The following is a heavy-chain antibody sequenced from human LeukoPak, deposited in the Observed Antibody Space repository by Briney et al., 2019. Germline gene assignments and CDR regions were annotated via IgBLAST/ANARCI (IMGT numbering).Heavy chain of an antibody. CDR3: ARGPSECSSTSCYPYMDV. CDR2: ISSSSSYI. CDR1: GFTFSSYS. Sequence: PGGSLRLSCAASGFTFSSYSMNWVRQAPGKGLEWVSSISSSSSYIYYADSVKGRFTISRDNAKNSLYLQMNSLRAEDTAVYYCARGPSECSSTSCYPYMDVWGKGTTVTVSS. V-gene: IGHV3-21*01. D-gene: IGHD2-2*01. J-gene: IGHJ6*03.